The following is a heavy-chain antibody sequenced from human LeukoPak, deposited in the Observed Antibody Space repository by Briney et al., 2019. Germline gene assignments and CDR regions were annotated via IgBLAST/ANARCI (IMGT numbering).Heavy chain of an antibody. Sequence: PGGSLRLSCVASGLPISDFAMHWVRQAPGKSLEWVSLISGDGVSTFYADSVKGRFSISRDNSKNSLSLEMNSLRTEDTAMYYCARESGKFDYWGQGTLVAVSS. CDR2: ISGDGVST. CDR3: ARESGKFDY. J-gene: IGHJ4*02. V-gene: IGHV3-43*02. CDR1: GLPISDFA.